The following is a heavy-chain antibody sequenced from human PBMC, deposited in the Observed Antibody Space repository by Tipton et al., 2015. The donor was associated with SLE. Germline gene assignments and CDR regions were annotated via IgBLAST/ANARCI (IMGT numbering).Heavy chain of an antibody. J-gene: IGHJ2*01. Sequence: TLSLTCTVSGVSIRSDDYYWTWIRQHPGKGLEWVGHISYSGSTNYNPSLKSRVTMSVDTSENQFSLKLSSVTAADTAVYYCARDRYCGGGSCFDWYFDLWGRGPLVTVSS. CDR3: ARDRYCGGGSCFDWYFDL. V-gene: IGHV4-31*03. CDR1: GVSIRSDDYY. D-gene: IGHD2-15*01. CDR2: ISYSGST.